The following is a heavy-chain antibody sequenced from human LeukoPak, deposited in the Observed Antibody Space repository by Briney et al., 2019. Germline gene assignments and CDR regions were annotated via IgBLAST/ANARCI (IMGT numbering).Heavy chain of an antibody. V-gene: IGHV3-30*02. Sequence: GGSLRLSYAASGFTFSNFGMHWVRQAPGKGLEWVAFIRYDGSNKYYADSVKGRFTISRDNSKNMLDLQMNSLRPEDTAFYYCAKVLTYYRDSGSYYPDFWGQGTLVTVSS. CDR3: AKVLTYYRDSGSYYPDF. D-gene: IGHD3-10*01. J-gene: IGHJ4*02. CDR2: IRYDGSNK. CDR1: GFTFSNFG.